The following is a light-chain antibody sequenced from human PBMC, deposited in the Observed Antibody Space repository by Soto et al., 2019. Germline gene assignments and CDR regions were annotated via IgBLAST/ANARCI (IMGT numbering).Light chain of an antibody. V-gene: IGKV3-20*01. CDR2: GAS. CDR1: QSVRGNY. CDR3: QQYGFSLRT. J-gene: IGKJ1*01. Sequence: EIVLTQSPGTLSLSPGERATLSCRASQSVRGNYLAWYQQKPGQAPRLLISGASSRASGIPDRFSGSGSGTDFTLTIGRLEPEDFAVYYCQQYGFSLRTFGQGSKVEI.